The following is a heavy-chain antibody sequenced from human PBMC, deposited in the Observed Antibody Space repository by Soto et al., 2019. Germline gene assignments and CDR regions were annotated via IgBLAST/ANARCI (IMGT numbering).Heavy chain of an antibody. CDR2: ISYDGSNK. J-gene: IGHJ6*02. D-gene: IGHD2-15*01. CDR3: AKGMPVAAISYYYYYGMDV. Sequence: QVQLVESGGGVVQPGRSLRLSCAASGFTFSSYGMHWVRQAPGKGLEWVAVISYDGSNKYYADSVKGRFTISRDNSKNQLYLQMDSLGAEDTGVYYCAKGMPVAAISYYYYYGMDVWGQGTTVTVSS. V-gene: IGHV3-30*18. CDR1: GFTFSSYG.